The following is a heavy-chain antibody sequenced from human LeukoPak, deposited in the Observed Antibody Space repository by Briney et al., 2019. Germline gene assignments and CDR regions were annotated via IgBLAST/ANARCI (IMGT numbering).Heavy chain of an antibody. V-gene: IGHV1-8*01. CDR1: GYTFTSYD. CDR2: MNPNSGNT. J-gene: IGHJ4*02. D-gene: IGHD6-13*01. Sequence: ASVKVSCKASGYTFTSYDINWVRQATGQGLEWMGWMNPNSGNTGYAQKFQGRVTMTRNTSISTAYMELRSLRSDDTAVYYCARQQLVRGCYFDYWGQGTLVTVSS. CDR3: ARQQLVRGCYFDY.